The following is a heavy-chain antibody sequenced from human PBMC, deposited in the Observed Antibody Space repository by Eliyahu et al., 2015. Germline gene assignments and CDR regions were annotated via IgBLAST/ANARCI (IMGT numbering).Heavy chain of an antibody. CDR3: AGGRRGSNIVVVPAAIPSNWFDP. CDR2: INHSGST. Sequence: QVQLQQWGAGLLKPSETLSLTCAVYGGSFSGYYWSWIRQPPGKGLEWIGEINHSGSTNYNPSLKSRVTISVDTSKNQFSLKLSSVTAADTAVYYCAGGRRGSNIVVVPAAIPSNWFDPWGQGTLVTVSS. V-gene: IGHV4-34*01. J-gene: IGHJ5*02. CDR1: GGSFSGYY. D-gene: IGHD2-2*01.